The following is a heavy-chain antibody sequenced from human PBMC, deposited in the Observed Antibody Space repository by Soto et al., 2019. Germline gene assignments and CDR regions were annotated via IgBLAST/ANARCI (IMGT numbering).Heavy chain of an antibody. V-gene: IGHV3-23*01. CDR3: AKNRLRFLEWLFYMDV. CDR1: GFTFSSYA. D-gene: IGHD3-3*01. Sequence: LRLSCAASGFTFSSYAMSWVRQAPGKGLEWVSAISGSGGSTYYADSVKGRFTISRDNSKNTLYLQMNSLRAEDTAVYYCAKNRLRFLEWLFYMDVWGKGTTVTVSS. CDR2: ISGSGGST. J-gene: IGHJ6*03.